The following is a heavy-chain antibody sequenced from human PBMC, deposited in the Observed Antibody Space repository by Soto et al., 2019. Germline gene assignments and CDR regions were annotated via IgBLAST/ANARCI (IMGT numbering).Heavy chain of an antibody. J-gene: IGHJ4*02. CDR2: ISGSGGST. CDR1: GFTFSNYA. Sequence: EVQVLESGGGLAQPGGSLRLSCTPSGFTFSNYAMTWVRQAPGQGLEWVSVISGSGGSTYYADSVKVRFTISRDNSKNRLYLQMHSPSAEDTAVYYCAKDLSYCYSSGCGGLDYWGQGTLVTVSS. V-gene: IGHV3-23*01. CDR3: AKDLSYCYSSGCGGLDY. D-gene: IGHD3-22*01.